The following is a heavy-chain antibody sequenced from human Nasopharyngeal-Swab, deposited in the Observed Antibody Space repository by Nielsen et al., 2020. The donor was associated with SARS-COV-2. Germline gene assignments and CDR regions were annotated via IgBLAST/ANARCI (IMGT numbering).Heavy chain of an antibody. CDR3: ARSRYTSSWYGVRNWFDP. D-gene: IGHD6-13*01. CDR2: INHSEST. V-gene: IGHV4-34*01. CDR1: GGSFSGYY. Sequence: SETLSLTCAVYGGSFSGYYWNWIRQPPGKGLEWIGEINHSESTNYNPSLKSRVTISLDTSKNQFSLKLSSVTAADTAVYYCARSRYTSSWYGVRNWFDPWGQGTLVTVSS. J-gene: IGHJ5*02.